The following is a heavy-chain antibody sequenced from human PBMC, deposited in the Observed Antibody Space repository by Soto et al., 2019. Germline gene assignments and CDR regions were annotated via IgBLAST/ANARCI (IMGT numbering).Heavy chain of an antibody. CDR2: IYYSGST. D-gene: IGHD3-3*01. J-gene: IGHJ3*02. CDR3: ARVLVGWLFGPRGSAFEI. V-gene: IGHV4-30-4*01. CDR1: GGSISSGDYY. Sequence: QVQLQESGPGLVKPSQTLSLTCTVSGGSISSGDYYWSWIRQPPGKGLEWIGYIYYSGSTYYNPSLKSRVTISAVTSKNPVSLKLSSVTGADTAVYYCARVLVGWLFGPRGSAFEIWGQGTMVTVSS.